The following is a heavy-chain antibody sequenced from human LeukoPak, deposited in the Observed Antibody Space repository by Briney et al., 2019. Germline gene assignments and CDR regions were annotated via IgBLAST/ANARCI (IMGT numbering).Heavy chain of an antibody. V-gene: IGHV4-34*01. D-gene: IGHD3-22*01. CDR3: ARVVWYYDSSGYYYYFDY. J-gene: IGHJ4*02. Sequence: SETLSLTCAVYGGSFSGYYWSWIRQPPGKGLEWIGEINHSGSTNYNPSLKSRVTISVDTSKNQFSLKLSSVTAADTAVYYCARVVWYYDSSGYYYYFDYWGQGTLVTVSS. CDR1: GGSFSGYY. CDR2: INHSGST.